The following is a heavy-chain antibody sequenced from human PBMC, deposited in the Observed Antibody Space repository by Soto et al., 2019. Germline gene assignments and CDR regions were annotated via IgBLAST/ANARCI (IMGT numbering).Heavy chain of an antibody. J-gene: IGHJ4*02. CDR3: AATASVVF. D-gene: IGHD3-22*01. CDR2: ISWNSGSI. V-gene: IGHV3-9*01. Sequence: EVQLVESGGGLVQPGRSLRLSCAASGFTFDDYAMHWVRQAPGKGLEWVSGISWNSGSIGYADSVKGRFTISRDNRKNSLYLQMNSLRAEDTALYYCAATASVVFWGQGTLVTVSS. CDR1: GFTFDDYA.